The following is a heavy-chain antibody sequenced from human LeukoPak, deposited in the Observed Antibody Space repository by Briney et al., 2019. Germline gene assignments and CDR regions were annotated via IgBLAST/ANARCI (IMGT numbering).Heavy chain of an antibody. J-gene: IGHJ4*02. CDR1: GFAFSDFY. CDR2: ISYDGSNK. Sequence: GGSLRLSCEASGFAFSDFYMSWIRQAPGKGLEWVAVISYDGSNKYYADSVRGRFTISRDNSRNTVYLQMNSLRAEDTAVYYCAKDDRWLQFCCWGQGTLVTVSA. CDR3: AKDDRWLQFCC. V-gene: IGHV3-30*18. D-gene: IGHD5-24*01.